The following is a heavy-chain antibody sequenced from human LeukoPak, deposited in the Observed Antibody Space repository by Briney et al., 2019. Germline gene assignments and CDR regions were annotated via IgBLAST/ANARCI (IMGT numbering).Heavy chain of an antibody. D-gene: IGHD3-22*01. CDR2: IIPIFGTA. CDR3: ARSRENYYDSSEIPNWFDP. Sequence: SVNVSCKASGGTFSSYAISWVRQAPGQGLEWMGGIIPIFGTANYAQKFQGRVTITADESTSTAYMELSSLRSEDTAVYYCARSRENYYDSSEIPNWFDPWGQGTLVTVSS. J-gene: IGHJ5*02. CDR1: GGTFSSYA. V-gene: IGHV1-69*13.